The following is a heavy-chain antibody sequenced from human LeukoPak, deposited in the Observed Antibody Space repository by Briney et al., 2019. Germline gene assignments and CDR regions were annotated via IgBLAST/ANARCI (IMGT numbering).Heavy chain of an antibody. D-gene: IGHD3-16*01. V-gene: IGHV4-39*01. J-gene: IGHJ4*02. CDR3: ARQGGWGGALSFFDS. CDR2: MLYRGST. Sequence: PSETLSLTCTVSGVSITTTSYYWGWLRQTPGQGLEWIVSMLYRGSTYYSPSLRIRVIISVDASKTHFFLTLSAGTAAATAVYYWARQGGWGGALSFFDSWGQGTLVTVSS. CDR1: GVSITTTSYY.